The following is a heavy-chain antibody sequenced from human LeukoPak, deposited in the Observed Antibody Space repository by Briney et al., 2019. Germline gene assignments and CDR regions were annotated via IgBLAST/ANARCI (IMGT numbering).Heavy chain of an antibody. V-gene: IGHV4-59*08. D-gene: IGHD3-10*02. Sequence: SETLSLTCTVSGGSISSYYWSWIRQPPGKGLEWIGYIYYSGSTNYNPSLKSRVTISVDTSKNQFSLKLSSVTAADTDVYYCARHVLIYGMDVWGQGTTVTVSS. J-gene: IGHJ6*02. CDR3: ARHVLIYGMDV. CDR1: GGSISSYY. CDR2: IYYSGST.